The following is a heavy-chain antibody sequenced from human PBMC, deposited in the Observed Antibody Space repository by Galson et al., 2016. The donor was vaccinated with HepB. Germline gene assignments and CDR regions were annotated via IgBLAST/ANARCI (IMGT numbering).Heavy chain of an antibody. CDR3: ARYREGGARSKKNWFAP. CDR1: GGSFSNYA. D-gene: IGHD1-14*01. V-gene: IGHV1-69*13. Sequence: SVKVSCKASGGSFSNYAISWVRQAPGHGPEWMGGITPMFNTTSYAQKFQGRLTITADESTATAYMELITLTSDDTAVYYCARYREGGARSKKNWFAPWGQGSLVTVSS. J-gene: IGHJ5*02. CDR2: ITPMFNTT.